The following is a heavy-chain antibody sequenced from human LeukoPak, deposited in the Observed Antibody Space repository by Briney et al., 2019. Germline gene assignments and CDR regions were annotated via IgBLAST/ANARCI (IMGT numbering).Heavy chain of an antibody. Sequence: GGSLRLSCVGSGFTFSSYSMNWVRQAPGKGLEWIAYISGYIQYADSVKGRFTISRDNSKNTLYVQMNSLRAEDTAVYYCAKGFGSGSYSYNDYWGQGTLVTVSS. CDR2: ISGYI. V-gene: IGHV3-21*05. CDR3: AKGFGSGSYSYNDY. J-gene: IGHJ4*02. CDR1: GFTFSSYS. D-gene: IGHD3-10*01.